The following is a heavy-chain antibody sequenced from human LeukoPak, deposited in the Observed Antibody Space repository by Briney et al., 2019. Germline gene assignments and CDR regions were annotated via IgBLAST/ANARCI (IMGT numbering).Heavy chain of an antibody. D-gene: IGHD3-22*01. Sequence: GGSRRFPCATTGFTCDDYGMGGGRKVPGKGLKWVSGINWNGGSTGYADSVKGRFTIPRDNAKNSLYLQMNSLRAEDTALYHCARFRDSSGRSYYFDYWGQGTLVTVSS. CDR2: INWNGGST. J-gene: IGHJ4*02. CDR3: ARFRDSSGRSYYFDY. CDR1: GFTCDDYG. V-gene: IGHV3-20*01.